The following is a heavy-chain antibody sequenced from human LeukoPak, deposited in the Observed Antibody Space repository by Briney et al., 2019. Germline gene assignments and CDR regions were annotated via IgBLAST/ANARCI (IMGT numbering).Heavy chain of an antibody. V-gene: IGHV4-31*03. CDR2: IYYSGST. CDR1: GGSISSGGYY. D-gene: IGHD3-10*01. J-gene: IGHJ5*02. Sequence: SETLSLTCTVSGGSISSGGYYWSWIRQHPGTGLEWIGYIYYSGSTYYNPSLKSRVTISVDTSKNQFSLKLSSVTAADTAVYYCARAAYGSTRFDPWGQGTLVTVSS. CDR3: ARAAYGSTRFDP.